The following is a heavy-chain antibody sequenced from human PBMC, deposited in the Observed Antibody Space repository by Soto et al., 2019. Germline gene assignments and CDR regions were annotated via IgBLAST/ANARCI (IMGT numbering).Heavy chain of an antibody. J-gene: IGHJ6*03. V-gene: IGHV1-18*01. D-gene: IGHD3-10*01. CDR1: GYTFTSYG. Sequence: QVPLVQSGAEVKKPGASVKVSCKASGYTFTSYGISWVRQTPGQGLEWMGWISAYNGNTNYAQKLQGRVTMTTDTSTSTAYMELRSLRSDDTAVYYCARVPTGGYYYYYYMDVWGKGTTVTVSS. CDR3: ARVPTGGYYYYYYMDV. CDR2: ISAYNGNT.